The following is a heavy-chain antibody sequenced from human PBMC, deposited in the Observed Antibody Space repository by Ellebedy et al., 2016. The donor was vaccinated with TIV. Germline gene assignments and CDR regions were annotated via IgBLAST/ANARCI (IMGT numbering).Heavy chain of an antibody. D-gene: IGHD3-22*01. CDR1: GYSFSSYY. Sequence: GESLKISCKGAGYSFSSYYISWVRQMPGRGLEWMGRIDPSDSYINYSPSFQDQVTISADKSISTAYLQWSSLKASDTAIYYCARHGGGYPDSSSGNSALDYWGQGTLVTVSS. CDR3: ARHGGGYPDSSSGNSALDY. CDR2: IDPSDSYI. J-gene: IGHJ4*02. V-gene: IGHV5-10-1*01.